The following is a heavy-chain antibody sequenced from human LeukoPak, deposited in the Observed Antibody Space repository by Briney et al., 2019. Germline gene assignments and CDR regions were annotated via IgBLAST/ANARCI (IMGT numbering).Heavy chain of an antibody. CDR1: GFTFDDYV. Sequence: PGGSLRLSCAASGFTFDDYVMHWVRQAPGKGLEWVSGISWNSGSIGYADSVKGRFTISRDNAKNSLYLQMNSLRAEDTALYYCAKDRGIRYYYYYGMDVWGQGTTVTVSS. J-gene: IGHJ6*02. V-gene: IGHV3-9*01. CDR2: ISWNSGSI. CDR3: AKDRGIRYYYYYGMDV.